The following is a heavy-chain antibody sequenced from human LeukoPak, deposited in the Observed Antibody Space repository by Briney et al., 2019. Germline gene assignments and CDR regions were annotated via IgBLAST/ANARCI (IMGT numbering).Heavy chain of an antibody. CDR2: INPNSGAT. CDR3: ARGRQTYYYYMDV. CDR1: GYTLTDYY. V-gene: IGHV1-2*02. Sequence: ASVKVSCKASGYTLTDYYMHWVRQAPGQGLEWMAWINPNSGATIYAQNFQDRVTVTRDTSNSTAYMELSSLRSDDTAVYYCARGRQTYYYYMDVWGKGTTVTVSS. J-gene: IGHJ6*03.